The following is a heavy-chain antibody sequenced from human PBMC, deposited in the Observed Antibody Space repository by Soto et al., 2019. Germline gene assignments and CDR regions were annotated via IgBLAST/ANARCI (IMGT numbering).Heavy chain of an antibody. CDR3: VRCHGEKCARITVFGEVGEGFHY. CDR2: TSDSGGST. D-gene: IGHD3-3*01. J-gene: IGHJ4*02. V-gene: IGHV3-23*01. Sequence: EVQLLESGGGLVQPGGSLRLSCVASGFTFNNYGMSWVRQAPGKGLEWVSSTSDSGGSTYYGDSVKGRFTISRDNSKNTLYLQMNSLRGEDTAVYYCVRCHGEKCARITVFGEVGEGFHYWGQGTLVTVSS. CDR1: GFTFNNYG.